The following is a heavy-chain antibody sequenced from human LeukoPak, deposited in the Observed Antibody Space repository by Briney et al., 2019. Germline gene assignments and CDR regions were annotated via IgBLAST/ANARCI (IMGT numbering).Heavy chain of an antibody. J-gene: IGHJ4*02. Sequence: PGGSLRLSCAASGFTVSSNYMSWVRQAPGKGLEWVSVIYSGGSTYYADSVKGQFTISRDNSKNTLYLQMNSLRAEDTAVYYCARGVGSGSRLRAGDYWGQGTLVTVSS. CDR3: ARGVGSGSRLRAGDY. CDR1: GFTVSSNY. D-gene: IGHD1-26*01. CDR2: IYSGGST. V-gene: IGHV3-53*01.